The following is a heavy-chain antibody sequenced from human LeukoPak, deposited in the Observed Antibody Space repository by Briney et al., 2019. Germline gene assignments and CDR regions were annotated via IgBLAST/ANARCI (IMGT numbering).Heavy chain of an antibody. CDR1: GGSVRSIYYY. V-gene: IGHV3-53*01. J-gene: IGHJ4*02. Sequence: LSLTCTVSGGSVRSIYYYWGWIRQAPGKGLTWVSVIYSSGSTHYADSVKGRFAISRDDSKNTLHLQMNSLRAEDTAMYYCTRAHGRITRDAYLDYWGQGTLVTVSS. D-gene: IGHD3-10*01. CDR3: TRAHGRITRDAYLDY. CDR2: IYSSGST.